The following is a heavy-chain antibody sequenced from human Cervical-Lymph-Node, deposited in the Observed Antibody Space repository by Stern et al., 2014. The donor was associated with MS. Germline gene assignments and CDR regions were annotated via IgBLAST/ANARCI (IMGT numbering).Heavy chain of an antibody. J-gene: IGHJ4*02. V-gene: IGHV1-18*01. CDR2: ISAHNGHT. D-gene: IGHD3-22*01. CDR1: GYTFTSYG. Sequence: QVQLVQSGSEVKKPGASVKVSCKGTGYTFTSYGISWVRQAPGQGLEYMGWISAHNGHTNYAQRFEGRLALTIDTSTSTAYMELRSLRPDDTGVYYCARERGYYESSGYYAMKDGYWGQGTPVIVSS. CDR3: ARERGYYESSGYYAMKDGY.